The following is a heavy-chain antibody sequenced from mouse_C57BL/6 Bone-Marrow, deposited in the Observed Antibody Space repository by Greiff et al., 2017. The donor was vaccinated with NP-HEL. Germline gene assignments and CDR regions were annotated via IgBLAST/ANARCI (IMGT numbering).Heavy chain of an antibody. CDR2: IWWDDDK. Sequence: QVTLKVSGPGILQPSQTLSLTCSFSGFSLSTFGMGVGWIRQPSGKGLEWLAPIWWDDDKYYNPALKSRLTISKDTSKNQVFLKIANVDTADTATYYCARIGDSSGYDYAMDYWGQGTSVTVSS. CDR1: GFSLSTFGMG. J-gene: IGHJ4*01. V-gene: IGHV8-8*01. D-gene: IGHD3-2*02. CDR3: ARIGDSSGYDYAMDY.